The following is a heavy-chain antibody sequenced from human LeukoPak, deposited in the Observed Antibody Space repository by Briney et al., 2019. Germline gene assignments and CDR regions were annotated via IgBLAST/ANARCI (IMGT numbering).Heavy chain of an antibody. J-gene: IGHJ6*03. D-gene: IGHD5-12*01. Sequence: SETLSLTCTVSGGSISSHYWSWIRQLPGKGLEWIGFIYYIGSTHYNPSLKSRVTISVDTSKNQVSLKLRSVTAADTAVYYCARTTEGYAGGPGYSYYYYMDVWGKGTTVTISS. CDR1: GGSISSHY. V-gene: IGHV4-59*11. CDR2: IYYIGST. CDR3: ARTTEGYAGGPGYSYYYYMDV.